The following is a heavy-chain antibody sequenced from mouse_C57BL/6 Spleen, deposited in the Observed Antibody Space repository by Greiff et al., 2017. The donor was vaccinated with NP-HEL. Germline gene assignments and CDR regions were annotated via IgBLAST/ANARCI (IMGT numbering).Heavy chain of an antibody. D-gene: IGHD2-4*01. CDR1: GSTFTSYW. J-gene: IGHJ4*01. V-gene: IGHV1-50*01. CDR3: ARYSYDYDEAMDY. Sequence: QVQLQQPGAELVKPGASVKLSCKASGSTFTSYWMQWVKQRPGQGLEWIGEIDPSDSYTNYNQKFKGKATLTVDTSSSTAYMQLSSLTSEDSAVYYCARYSYDYDEAMDYWGQGTSVTVSS. CDR2: IDPSDSYT.